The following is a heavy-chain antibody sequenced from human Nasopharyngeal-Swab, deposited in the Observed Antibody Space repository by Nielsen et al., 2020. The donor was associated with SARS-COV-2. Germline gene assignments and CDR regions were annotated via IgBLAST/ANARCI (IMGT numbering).Heavy chain of an antibody. CDR3: ATTGMVVAATWYFDY. D-gene: IGHD2-15*01. Sequence: LKLSCAASGFTFSSYAMSWVRPAPGKGLEWVSAISGSGGSTYYADSVKGRFTISRDNSKNTLYLQMNSLRAEDTAVYYCATTGMVVAATWYFDYWGQGTLVTVSS. J-gene: IGHJ4*02. CDR2: ISGSGGST. CDR1: GFTFSSYA. V-gene: IGHV3-23*01.